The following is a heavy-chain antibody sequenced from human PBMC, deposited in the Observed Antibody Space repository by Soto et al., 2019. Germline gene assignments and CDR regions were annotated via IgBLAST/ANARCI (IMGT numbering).Heavy chain of an antibody. CDR3: ARVSPHYAYYYGMDV. J-gene: IGHJ6*02. CDR2: IIPIFGTA. CDR1: GGTFSSYA. V-gene: IGHV1-69*06. Sequence: SVKVSCKASGGTFSSYAISWVRQAPGQGLEWMGGIIPIFGTANYAQKFQGRVTITADKSTSTAYMELSSLRSEDTAVYCCARVSPHYAYYYGMDVWGQGTTVTVSS. D-gene: IGHD3-16*01.